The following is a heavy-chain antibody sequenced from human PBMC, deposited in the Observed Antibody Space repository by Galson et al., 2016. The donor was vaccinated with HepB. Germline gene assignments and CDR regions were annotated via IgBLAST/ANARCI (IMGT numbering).Heavy chain of an antibody. J-gene: IGHJ4*02. D-gene: IGHD3-10*01. CDR1: GFTFSSYS. CDR2: ISIGSSRI. CDR3: VGDRDGQRHMVHGEY. Sequence: SLRLSCAASGFTFSSYSLNWVRQAPGKGLEWVSYISIGSSRIYYADSAKGRFTISRDNAKNSLFLQMNSLRDEDTAVYFCVGDRDGQRHMVHGEYWGQGTLVTVSS. V-gene: IGHV3-48*02.